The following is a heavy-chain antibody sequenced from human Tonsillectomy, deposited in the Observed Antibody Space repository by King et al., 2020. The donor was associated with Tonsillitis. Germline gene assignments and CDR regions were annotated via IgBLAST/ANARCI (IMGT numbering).Heavy chain of an antibody. J-gene: IGHJ3*02. CDR2: IYPGDSDT. Sequence: QLVQSGAEVKKLGESLKISCKGSGYSFTSYWIGWVRQMPGKGLEWMGIIYPGDSDTRYSPSFQGQVTISAAKSISTAYLQWSSLKASDTPMYYCARPTTVTTMTHAFDIWGQGTMVTVSS. CDR3: ARPTTVTTMTHAFDI. V-gene: IGHV5-51*03. D-gene: IGHD4-17*01. CDR1: GYSFTSYW.